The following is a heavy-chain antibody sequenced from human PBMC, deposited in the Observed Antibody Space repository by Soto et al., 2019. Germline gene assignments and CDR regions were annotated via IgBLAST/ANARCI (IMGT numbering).Heavy chain of an antibody. V-gene: IGHV3-11*01. J-gene: IGHJ4*02. D-gene: IGHD2-15*01. CDR3: ARMLPRGYYFDY. Sequence: GGSLRLSCAASGFTFSDYYMSWIRQAPGKGLEWVSYISSSGSTIYYAGSVKGRFTISRDNAKNSLYLQMNSLRAEDTAVYYCARMLPRGYYFDYWGQGTLVTVSS. CDR2: ISSSGSTI. CDR1: GFTFSDYY.